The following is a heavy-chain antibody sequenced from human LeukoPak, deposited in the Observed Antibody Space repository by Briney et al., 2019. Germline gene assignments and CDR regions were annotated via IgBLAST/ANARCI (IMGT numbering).Heavy chain of an antibody. J-gene: IGHJ6*02. CDR3: ARAEYRRDIVVALPRYYYYGMDV. D-gene: IGHD2-2*01. Sequence: ASVKVSCKTSGYTFTSYGISLVREAPGQGLEWMGGISAYNGNTNYAQKLQGRVTMTTDTSTSPAYTELRRLRSDDTAVYYCARAEYRRDIVVALPRYYYYGMDVWGQGTTVTVSS. V-gene: IGHV1-18*01. CDR1: GYTFTSYG. CDR2: ISAYNGNT.